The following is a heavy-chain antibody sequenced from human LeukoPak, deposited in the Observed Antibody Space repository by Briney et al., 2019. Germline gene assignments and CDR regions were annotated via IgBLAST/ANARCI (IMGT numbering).Heavy chain of an antibody. CDR3: AKHTSITYAHFDF. J-gene: IGHJ4*02. D-gene: IGHD2-2*01. CDR1: GFTFSDYY. CDR2: ISGGGST. Sequence: GGSLRLSCAASGFTFSDYYMNWVRQAPGKGLEWVSGISGGGSTYYADSVKGRFTISRDNSRNTLYVQMNSLRSEDTAVYYCAKHTSITYAHFDFWGQGSLVTVSS. V-gene: IGHV3-23*01.